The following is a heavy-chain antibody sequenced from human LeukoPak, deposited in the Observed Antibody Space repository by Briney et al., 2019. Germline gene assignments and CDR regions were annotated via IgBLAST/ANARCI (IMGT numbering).Heavy chain of an antibody. CDR1: GYTLTELS. CDR2: FDPEDGET. Sequence: ASVTVSFKVSGYTLTELSMHWVRQAPGKGLEWMGGFDPEDGETIYAQKFQGRVTMTEDTSTDTAYMELSSLRSEDTAVYYCATVTGRNLSGPRDPYWGQGTLVTVSS. CDR3: ATVTGRNLSGPRDPY. D-gene: IGHD2-15*01. V-gene: IGHV1-24*01. J-gene: IGHJ4*02.